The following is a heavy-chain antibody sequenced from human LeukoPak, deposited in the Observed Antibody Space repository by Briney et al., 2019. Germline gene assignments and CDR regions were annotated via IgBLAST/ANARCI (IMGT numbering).Heavy chain of an antibody. D-gene: IGHD5-24*01. V-gene: IGHV3-53*01. Sequence: GGSLRLSCAASGFTVSSNYMSWVRQAPGKGLEWVSVIYSGGSTYYADSVKGRFTISRDNAKNSLYLQMNSLRAEDTAVYYCASSRDGYNRDYFDYWGQGTLVTVSS. J-gene: IGHJ4*02. CDR2: IYSGGST. CDR1: GFTVSSNY. CDR3: ASSRDGYNRDYFDY.